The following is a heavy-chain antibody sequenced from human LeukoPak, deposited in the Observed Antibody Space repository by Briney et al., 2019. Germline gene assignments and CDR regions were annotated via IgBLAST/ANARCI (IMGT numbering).Heavy chain of an antibody. CDR1: GYTFTGYY. CDR3: ARTSAYYYDSSGPFDP. D-gene: IGHD3-22*01. CDR2: INPNSGGT. J-gene: IGHJ5*02. Sequence: ASVKVSCKAPGYTFTGYYMHWVRQAPGQGLEWMGWINPNSGGTNYAQKFQGRVTMTRDTSISTAYMELSRLRSDDTAVYYCARTSAYYYDSSGPFDPWGQGTLVTVSS. V-gene: IGHV1-2*02.